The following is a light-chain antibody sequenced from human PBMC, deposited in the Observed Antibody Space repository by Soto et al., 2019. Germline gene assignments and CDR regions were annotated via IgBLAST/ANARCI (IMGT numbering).Light chain of an antibody. CDR2: DVS. Sequence: QSVLTQPASVSGSPGQSITISCTGTSSDVGGYNYVSWYQHHPGKAPKLMIFDVSNRPSGVSNRFSGSKSGNTASLTISGPQPEDEADYYCSSYTTSNTRQIVFGTGTKVTVL. J-gene: IGLJ1*01. V-gene: IGLV2-14*03. CDR1: SSDVGGYNY. CDR3: SSYTTSNTRQIV.